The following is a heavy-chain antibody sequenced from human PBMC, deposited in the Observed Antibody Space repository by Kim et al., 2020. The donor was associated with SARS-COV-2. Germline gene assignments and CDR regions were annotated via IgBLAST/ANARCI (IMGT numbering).Heavy chain of an antibody. D-gene: IGHD1-7*01. J-gene: IGHJ4*02. CDR3: AKDISGTGTIGFDY. V-gene: IGHV3-9*01. Sequence: ADSVKGRFTISRDNATNSLYLQMNSLRAEDTALYYCAKDISGTGTIGFDYWGQGTLVTVSS.